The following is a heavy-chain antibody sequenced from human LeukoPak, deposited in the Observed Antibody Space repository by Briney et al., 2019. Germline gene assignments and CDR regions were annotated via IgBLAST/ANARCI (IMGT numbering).Heavy chain of an antibody. CDR2: INPSGGST. V-gene: IGHV1-46*01. CDR3: ARDSGYSSSSSDAFDI. CDR1: GYTFTSYY. Sequence: ASVKVSCKASGYTFTSYYMHWVRQAPGQGLEWMGIINPSGGSTSYAQKFQGRVTMTRDTSTSTVYMVLSSLRSEDTAVYYCARDSGYSSSSSDAFDIWGQGTMVTVSS. D-gene: IGHD6-6*01. J-gene: IGHJ3*02.